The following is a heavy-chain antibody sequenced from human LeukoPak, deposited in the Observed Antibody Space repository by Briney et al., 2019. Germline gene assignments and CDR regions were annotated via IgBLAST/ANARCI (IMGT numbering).Heavy chain of an antibody. J-gene: IGHJ4*02. CDR2: IIWNGGST. V-gene: IGHV3-20*04. CDR1: GFNFDDYG. D-gene: IGHD2-2*01. CDR3: AKDRSCNKTSCLGVSDD. Sequence: PGGSLRLSCEASGFNFDDYGMSWVRQAPGKGLEWVSSIIWNGGSTGYADSVKGRFTISRDNAKNSLYLQMNSLRAEDTALYYCAKDRSCNKTSCLGVSDDWGQGTLVTVSS.